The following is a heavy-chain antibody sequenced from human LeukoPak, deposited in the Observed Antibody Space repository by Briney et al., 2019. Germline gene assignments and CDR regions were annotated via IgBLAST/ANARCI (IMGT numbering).Heavy chain of an antibody. J-gene: IGHJ3*02. V-gene: IGHV4-59*01. CDR1: GGSISSYY. Sequence: PSETLSLTCTVSGGSISSYYWSWIRQPPGKGLEWIGYIYYSGSTNYNPSLKSRVTISVDTSKNQFSLKLSSVTAADTAVYYCAKDGDPSGIAAAGGAFDIWGRGTMVTVSS. CDR3: AKDGDPSGIAAAGGAFDI. D-gene: IGHD6-13*01. CDR2: IYYSGST.